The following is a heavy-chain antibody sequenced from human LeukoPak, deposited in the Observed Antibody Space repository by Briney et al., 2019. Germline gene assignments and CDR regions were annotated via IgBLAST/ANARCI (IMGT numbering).Heavy chain of an antibody. CDR2: IYHSEST. Sequence: SETLSLTCALYARSLSSSNWWSWVRQPPGKGLERIGEIYHSESTNYNPSLKSRATISVDKSKNQFSLTLSSVTAADTAVYYCASSIVVVPAALPSDFFGRPRGKSFDYGGQGTLVTVSS. D-gene: IGHD2-2*01. CDR1: ARSLSSSNW. CDR3: ASSIVVVPAALPSDFFGRPRGKSFDY. J-gene: IGHJ4*02. V-gene: IGHV4-4*02.